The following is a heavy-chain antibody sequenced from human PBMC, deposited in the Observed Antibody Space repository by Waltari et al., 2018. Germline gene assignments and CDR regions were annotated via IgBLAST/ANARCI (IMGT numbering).Heavy chain of an antibody. CDR2: INPNSGGT. D-gene: IGHD3-3*01. CDR1: GYTFTGYY. V-gene: IGHV1-2*02. CDR3: ARDGTYYDLWGGPSWFDP. Sequence: QVQLVQSGAEVKKPGASVKVSCKASGYTFTGYYMHWVRQAPGQGLEWMGWINPNSGGTNYAQKLQGRVTMTRDTSISTAYMELSRLRSDDTAVYYCARDGTYYDLWGGPSWFDPWGQGTLVTVSS. J-gene: IGHJ5*02.